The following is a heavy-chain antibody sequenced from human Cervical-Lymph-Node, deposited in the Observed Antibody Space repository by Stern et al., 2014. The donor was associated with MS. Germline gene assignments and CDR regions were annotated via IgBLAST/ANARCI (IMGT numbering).Heavy chain of an antibody. V-gene: IGHV4-59*11. D-gene: IGHD1-26*01. J-gene: IGHJ5*02. CDR2: IHDRGST. CDR3: ARAIWEADRFDP. CDR1: GGSIYQHY. Sequence: QVQLQESGPGLVKPSETLSLTSTVSGGSIYQHYWNWMRQAPGKGLDGIGHIHDRGSTKYSPSLESRVTISLDTSKKQISLKLTSVTAADTAVYYCARAIWEADRFDPWGQGTLVTVSS.